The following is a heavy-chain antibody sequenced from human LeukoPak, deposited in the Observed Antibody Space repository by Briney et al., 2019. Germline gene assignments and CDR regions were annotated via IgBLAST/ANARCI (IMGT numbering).Heavy chain of an antibody. V-gene: IGHV4-4*02. J-gene: IGHJ6*04. D-gene: IGHD2-15*01. CDR2: IFHSGST. CDR3: ARDQREELYWGGHCSSGNCPVYGMDV. CDR1: GDSISSRTW. Sequence: SETLSLTCAVSGDSISSRTWWSWVRQSPGKGLEWIGEIFHSGSTNYNPSLKSRVTILVDKSKNQFSLKLSSVTAADTAVYYCARDQREELYWGGHCSSGNCPVYGMDVWGKGTTVTVSS.